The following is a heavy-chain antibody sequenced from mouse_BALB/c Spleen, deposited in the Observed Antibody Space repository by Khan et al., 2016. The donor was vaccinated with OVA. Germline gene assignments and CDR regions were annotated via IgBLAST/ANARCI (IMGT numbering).Heavy chain of an antibody. D-gene: IGHD2-14*01. J-gene: IGHJ3*01. V-gene: IGHV1-4*01. CDR3: VRDGAYHRNDGWFAY. Sequence: QVQLKQSGAKLARPGASVKMSCKASGNTFTSNTIHGKKKRPGQGREGMGNINPRNDYTNYNKKFKDKATWTTDKSSTTACLRLSSLTSDDSAVYNCVRDGAYHRNDGWFAYWGQGTLVTVSA. CDR2: INPRNDYT. CDR1: GNTFTSNT.